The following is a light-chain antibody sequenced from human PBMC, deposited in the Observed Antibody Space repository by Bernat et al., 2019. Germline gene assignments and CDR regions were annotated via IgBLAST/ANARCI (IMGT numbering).Light chain of an antibody. CDR1: SSDIGSYDF. Sequence: QSSLTQPASVSGSLGQSITVSCTGSSSDIGSYDFVSWYQQRPGKAPKLIIYDVTYRPAGVSSRCSGSKSGNTASLTISGLQAEDEAEYYCSSYTSSTTVFGTGTKVTVL. V-gene: IGLV2-14*03. J-gene: IGLJ1*01. CDR3: SSYTSSTTV. CDR2: DVT.